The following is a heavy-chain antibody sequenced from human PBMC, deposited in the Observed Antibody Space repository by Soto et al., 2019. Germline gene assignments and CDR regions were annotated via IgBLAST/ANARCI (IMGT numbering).Heavy chain of an antibody. Sequence: PGGSLRLSCAASGFSFSGLSMNWVRQAPGKGLEWVSSISGSGSSIYYADSVKGRFTISRDDAKSSLYLQMKSLRAEDTAVYYCTGLTSWLLVWFDPWGQGTQVTVSS. CDR2: ISGSGSSI. CDR1: GFSFSGLS. CDR3: TGLTSWLLVWFDP. J-gene: IGHJ5*02. D-gene: IGHD2-2*01. V-gene: IGHV3-21*01.